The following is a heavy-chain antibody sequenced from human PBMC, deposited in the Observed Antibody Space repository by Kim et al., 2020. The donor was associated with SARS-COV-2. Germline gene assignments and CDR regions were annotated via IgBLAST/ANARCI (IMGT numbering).Heavy chain of an antibody. Sequence: ASVKVSCKASGYSFSNYYIHWVRQAPGQGLEWMGRFNPSGGSTTYAQNVQGRVTVTRDTSTSTVYMELGSLRFEDTAVYYCARARNWNYGLYYFDYWGQGTLVTVSS. J-gene: IGHJ4*02. CDR1: GYSFSNYY. D-gene: IGHD1-7*01. CDR3: ARARNWNYGLYYFDY. V-gene: IGHV1-46*01. CDR2: FNPSGGST.